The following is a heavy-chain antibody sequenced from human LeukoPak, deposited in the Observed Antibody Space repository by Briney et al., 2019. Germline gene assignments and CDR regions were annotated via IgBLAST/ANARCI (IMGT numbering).Heavy chain of an antibody. CDR2: IYYSGST. D-gene: IGHD1-26*01. J-gene: IGHJ3*02. V-gene: IGHV4-39*01. CDR3: VRSGSYRGGFDI. CDR1: GGAISSSSYY. Sequence: PSETLSLTCSVSGGAISSSSYYWGWIRQPPGKGLEWIGSIYYSGSTYYNPSLKSRVTISVDTSKNQFSLKLSSVTAADTAVYYCVRSGSYRGGFDIWGQGTMVTVSS.